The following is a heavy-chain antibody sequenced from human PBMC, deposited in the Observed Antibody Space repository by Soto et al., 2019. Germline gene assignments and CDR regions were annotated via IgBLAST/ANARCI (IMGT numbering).Heavy chain of an antibody. J-gene: IGHJ4*02. CDR3: ARCLGYCSSSSCYNDY. V-gene: IGHV3-21*01. CDR2: ITSSSIYI. CDR1: GFSFSTNS. D-gene: IGHD2-2*02. Sequence: GGSLRLSCAASGFSFSTNSMNWVRQAPGKGLEWVSSITSSSIYIYYADSVKGRFTISRDNAKNSLYLDMSGLRAEDTAVYYCARCLGYCSSSSCYNDYWGQGTLVTVSS.